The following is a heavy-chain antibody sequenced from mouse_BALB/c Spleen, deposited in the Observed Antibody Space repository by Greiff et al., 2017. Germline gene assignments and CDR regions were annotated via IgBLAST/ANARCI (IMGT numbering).Heavy chain of an antibody. V-gene: IGHV5-6-3*01. D-gene: IGHD2-4*01. CDR3: ARDDYDGRNWAMDY. Sequence: EVQRVESGGGLVQPGGSLKLSCAASGFTFSSYGMSWVRQTPDKRLELVATINSNGGSTYYPDSVKGRFTISRDNAKNTLYLQMSSLKSEDTAMYYCARDDYDGRNWAMDYWGQGTSVTVSS. CDR2: INSNGGST. J-gene: IGHJ4*01. CDR1: GFTFSSYG.